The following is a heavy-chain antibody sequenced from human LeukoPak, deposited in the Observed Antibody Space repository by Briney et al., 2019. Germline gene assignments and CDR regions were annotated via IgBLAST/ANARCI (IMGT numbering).Heavy chain of an antibody. V-gene: IGHV4-59*13. Sequence: PSETLSLTCTVSGGSINFYYWSWIRQPPGQGLEWIGYIHYSGHTYYNPSVKSRVTISVDTSKNQFSLKLSSVTAADTAVYYCARIWGDAGNRIFDYWGQGTLVTVSS. CDR2: IHYSGHT. J-gene: IGHJ4*02. CDR1: GGSINFYY. D-gene: IGHD3-16*01. CDR3: ARIWGDAGNRIFDY.